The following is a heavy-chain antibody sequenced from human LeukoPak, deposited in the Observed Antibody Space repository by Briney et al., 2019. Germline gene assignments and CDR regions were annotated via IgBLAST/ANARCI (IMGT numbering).Heavy chain of an antibody. D-gene: IGHD5-18*01. CDR3: AKGSGYSYGYAFAAFDI. CDR1: GFTFSSYW. V-gene: IGHV3-9*01. CDR2: ISWNSGSI. J-gene: IGHJ3*02. Sequence: GGSLRLSCAASGFTFSSYWMSWVRQTPGKGLEWVSGISWNSGSIGYADSVKGRFTISRDNAKNSLYLQMNSLRAEDTALYYCAKGSGYSYGYAFAAFDIWGQGTMVTVSS.